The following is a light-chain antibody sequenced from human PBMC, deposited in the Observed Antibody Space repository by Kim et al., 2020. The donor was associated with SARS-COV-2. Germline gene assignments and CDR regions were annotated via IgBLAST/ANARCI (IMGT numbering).Light chain of an antibody. V-gene: IGKV3-15*01. CDR1: QSVGSA. CDR3: QQYADWPLT. J-gene: IGKJ4*01. CDR2: GAS. Sequence: VVPGESATRACRASQSVGSAFAGYQHQPRQAPRLLISGASTRATGIPGRFSGSGSGTEFTLTISSLQSEDFTVYYCQQYADWPLTFGGGTKVDIK.